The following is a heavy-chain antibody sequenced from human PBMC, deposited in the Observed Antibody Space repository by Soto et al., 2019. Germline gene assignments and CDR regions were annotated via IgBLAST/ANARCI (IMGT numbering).Heavy chain of an antibody. J-gene: IGHJ2*01. Sequence: QVQLVQSGSEVKKPGSSVKVSCKASGGTFSSYAISWVRQAPGQGLEWMGGIIPIFGTANYAQKFQGRVTITADESTSTAYMELSSLRSEDTAVYYCARAGVERVGGSYRSYWYFDLWGRGTLVTVSS. V-gene: IGHV1-69*01. CDR3: ARAGVERVGGSYRSYWYFDL. CDR2: IIPIFGTA. D-gene: IGHD1-26*01. CDR1: GGTFSSYA.